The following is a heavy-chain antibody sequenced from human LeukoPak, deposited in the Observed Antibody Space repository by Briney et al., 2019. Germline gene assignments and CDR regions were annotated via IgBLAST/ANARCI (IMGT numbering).Heavy chain of an antibody. Sequence: GGPLRLSCAASGFTFSSYWMSWVRQAPGKGLEWVANIKQDGSEKYYVDSVKGRFTISRDNAKNSLYLQMNSLRAEDTAVYYCARAWYNWNYPLRMDVWGKGTTVTVSS. CDR3: ARAWYNWNYPLRMDV. CDR1: GFTFSSYW. CDR2: IKQDGSEK. D-gene: IGHD1-7*01. V-gene: IGHV3-7*01. J-gene: IGHJ6*04.